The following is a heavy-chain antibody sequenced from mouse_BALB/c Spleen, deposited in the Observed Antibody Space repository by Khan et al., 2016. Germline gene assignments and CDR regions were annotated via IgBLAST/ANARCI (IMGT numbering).Heavy chain of an antibody. CDR1: GYSITSGYY. CDR2: ISYDGSN. V-gene: IGHV3-6*02. J-gene: IGHJ4*01. CDR3: VTYYGNCDAMGY. Sequence: EVQLQESGPGLVKPSQSLSLTCSVTGYSITSGYYWNWIRQFPGNKLEWMGDISYDGSNNYNPSLKNRISMTRHTSSDPFFLKWDSVSTNDTATYYYVTYYGNCDAMGYCGRGTSVTVSS. D-gene: IGHD2-10*01.